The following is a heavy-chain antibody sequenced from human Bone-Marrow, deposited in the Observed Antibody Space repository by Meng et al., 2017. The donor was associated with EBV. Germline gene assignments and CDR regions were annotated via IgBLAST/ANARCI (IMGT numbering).Heavy chain of an antibody. CDR3: ASSDCSSTSCYPRY. D-gene: IGHD2-2*01. CDR2: IYHSGST. V-gene: IGHV4-30-2*01. J-gene: IGHJ4*02. CDR1: GGSISSGGYS. Sequence: LQLQESGSGLLKPSQTLSLPCAVSGGSISSGGYSWSWIRQPPGKGLEWIGYIYHSGSTYYNPSLKSRVTISVDRSKNQFSLKLSSVTAADTAVYYCASSDCSSTSCYPRYWGQGTLVTVSS.